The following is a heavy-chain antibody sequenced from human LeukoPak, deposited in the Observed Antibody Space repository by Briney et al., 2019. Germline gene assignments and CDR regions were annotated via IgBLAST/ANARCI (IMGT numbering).Heavy chain of an antibody. CDR1: GGSFSNY. V-gene: IGHV4-34*01. D-gene: IGHD6-13*01. Sequence: SETLSLTCAVYGGSFSNYWSWIRQPPGKGPEWIGEINRRGSTNYNPSLKSRVTISVDTSKNQFSLNLNSLTAADTAVYYCARVTAAGGTDDAFDIWGQGTMVSVSS. J-gene: IGHJ3*02. CDR2: INRRGST. CDR3: ARVTAAGGTDDAFDI.